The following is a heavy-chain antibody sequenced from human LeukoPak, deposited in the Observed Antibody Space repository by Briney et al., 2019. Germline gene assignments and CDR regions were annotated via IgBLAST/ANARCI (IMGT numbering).Heavy chain of an antibody. CDR3: AREIGSYDSSGYYYGY. Sequence: ASVKVSCKASGGTFSSYAISWVRQAPGQGLEWMGGIIPIFGTANYAQKFQGRVTITADESTSTAYMELSSLRSEDTAVYYCAREIGSYDSSGYYYGYWGQGTLVTVSS. CDR2: IIPIFGTA. J-gene: IGHJ4*02. D-gene: IGHD3-22*01. V-gene: IGHV1-69*13. CDR1: GGTFSSYA.